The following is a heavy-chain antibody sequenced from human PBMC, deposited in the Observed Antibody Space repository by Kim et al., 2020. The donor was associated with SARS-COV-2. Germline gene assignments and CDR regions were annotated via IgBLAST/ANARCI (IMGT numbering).Heavy chain of an antibody. CDR1: GYTFTSYA. D-gene: IGHD6-13*01. CDR3: ARTFHSSGVSSSWYAYYYYGMDV. J-gene: IGHJ6*02. Sequence: ASVKVSCKASGYTFTSYAMNWVRQAPGQGLEWMGWINTNTGNPTYAQGFTGRFVFSLDTSVSTAYLQISSLKAEDTAVYYCARTFHSSGVSSSWYAYYYYGMDVWGQGTTVTVSS. CDR2: INTNTGNP. V-gene: IGHV7-4-1*02.